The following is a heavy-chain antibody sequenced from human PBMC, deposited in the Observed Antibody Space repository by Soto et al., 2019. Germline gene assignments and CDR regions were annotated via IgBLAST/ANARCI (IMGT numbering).Heavy chain of an antibody. V-gene: IGHV1-3*01. D-gene: IGHD6-13*01. CDR1: GYTFTSYA. J-gene: IGHJ6*02. Sequence: GASVKVSCKASGYTFTSYAMHWVRQAPGQRLEWMGWINAGNGNTKYSQKFQGRVTITRDTSASTAYMELSSLRSEDTAVYYCAREDSSWYYYYGMDVWGQGTTVTVSS. CDR2: INAGNGNT. CDR3: AREDSSWYYYYGMDV.